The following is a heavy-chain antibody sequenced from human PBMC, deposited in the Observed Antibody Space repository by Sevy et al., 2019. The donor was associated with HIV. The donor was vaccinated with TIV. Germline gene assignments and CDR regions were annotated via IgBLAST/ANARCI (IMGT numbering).Heavy chain of an antibody. CDR3: AIKVGYYYYYGMDV. CDR1: GFTFRSYE. CDR2: IYASGSPI. V-gene: IGHV3-48*03. J-gene: IGHJ6*02. Sequence: GGSLRLSCEGSGFTFRSYEMNWVRQAPGKGLEWISYIYASGSPIYYSDSVRGRFTISRDDAKNSLYLQMDDLRVDDTATYDCAIKVGYYYYYGMDVWGQGTTVTVSS.